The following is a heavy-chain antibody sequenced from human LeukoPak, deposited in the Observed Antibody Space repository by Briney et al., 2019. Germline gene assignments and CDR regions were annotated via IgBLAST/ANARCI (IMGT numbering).Heavy chain of an antibody. J-gene: IGHJ6*03. Sequence: PGGSLRLSCEVSVFTFSLYAMIGVRQAPGKGLEGVSVISGSCGSTYYADSVKGRFTISRDNSKNTLYLQMNSLRAEDTAVYYCAKDGSSSGYPYYMDVWGKGTTVTVSS. CDR2: ISGSCGST. D-gene: IGHD5-12*01. V-gene: IGHV3-23*01. CDR3: AKDGSSSGYPYYMDV. CDR1: VFTFSLYA.